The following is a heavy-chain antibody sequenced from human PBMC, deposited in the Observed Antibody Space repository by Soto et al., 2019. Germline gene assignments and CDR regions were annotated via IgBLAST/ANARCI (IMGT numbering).Heavy chain of an antibody. CDR1: GFTFSSYD. V-gene: IGHV3-13*01. CDR2: IGTAGDT. J-gene: IGHJ5*02. CDR3: ARAGRSTVTTTTRAWFDP. Sequence: GGSLSLSCAASGFTFSSYDMHWVRQATGKGLEWVSAIGTAGDTYYPGSVKGRFTISRENAKNSLYLQMNSLRAEDTAVYYCARAGRSTVTTTTRAWFDPWGQGTLVTVSS. D-gene: IGHD4-17*01.